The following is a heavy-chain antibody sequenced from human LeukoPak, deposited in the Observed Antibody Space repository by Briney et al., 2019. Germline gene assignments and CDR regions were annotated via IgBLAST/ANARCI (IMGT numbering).Heavy chain of an antibody. CDR3: ARGLYGSGSKTAFDI. CDR1: GGSFSGYY. J-gene: IGHJ3*02. CDR2: INHSGST. D-gene: IGHD3-10*01. Sequence: SETLSLTCAVYGGSFSGYYWSWIRQPPGKGLEWMGEINHSGSTNYNPSLKSRVTISVDTSKNQFSLKLSSVTAADTAVYYCARGLYGSGSKTAFDIWGQGTMVTVSS. V-gene: IGHV4-34*01.